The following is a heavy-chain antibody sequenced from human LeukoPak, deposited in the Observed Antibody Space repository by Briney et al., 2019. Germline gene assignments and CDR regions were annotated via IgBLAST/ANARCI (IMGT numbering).Heavy chain of an antibody. CDR3: AKAPPYSRNAFDI. CDR2: LSASGGIT. J-gene: IGHJ3*02. CDR1: GFTVSSNY. Sequence: GGSLRLSCAASGFTVSSNYMSWVRQAPGKGLEWVSGLSASGGITYYADSVKGRFTISRDNSKNTVYLQMNSLRAEDTAVYYCAKAPPYSRNAFDIWGQGTMVTVSS. V-gene: IGHV3-23*01. D-gene: IGHD2-21*01.